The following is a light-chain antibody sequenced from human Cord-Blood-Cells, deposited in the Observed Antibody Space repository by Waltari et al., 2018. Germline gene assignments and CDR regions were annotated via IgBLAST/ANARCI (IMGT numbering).Light chain of an antibody. Sequence: EIVLTQSPATLSLSPGERATLSCRASPSVSSYVAWYQQKPGQAPRLLIYDASNRATGIPARFSGSGSGTDFTLTISSLEPEDFAVYYCQQRSNWPLTFGGGTKVEIK. CDR3: QQRSNWPLT. V-gene: IGKV3-11*01. CDR2: DAS. CDR1: PSVSSY. J-gene: IGKJ4*01.